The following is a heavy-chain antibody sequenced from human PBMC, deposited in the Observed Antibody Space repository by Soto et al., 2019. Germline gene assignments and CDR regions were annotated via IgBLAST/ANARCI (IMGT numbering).Heavy chain of an antibody. Sequence: QITLKESGPTLVRPTQTLTLTCTFSGFSLSTTGVGVGWIRQPPGKALEWLALIYWDDDKRYSPSLKSRLTITNDTSKNEVILTMTNMDPVDTATYSCSQRLRDYGLGRERANYFDPWGPGTLVTVSS. CDR1: GFSLSTTGVG. D-gene: IGHD3-10*01. CDR3: SQRLRDYGLGRERANYFDP. J-gene: IGHJ5*02. CDR2: IYWDDDK. V-gene: IGHV2-5*02.